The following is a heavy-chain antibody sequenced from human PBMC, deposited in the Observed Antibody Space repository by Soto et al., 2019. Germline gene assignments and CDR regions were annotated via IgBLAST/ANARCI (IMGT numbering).Heavy chain of an antibody. D-gene: IGHD3-22*01. CDR1: GFTFSSYG. Sequence: LRLSCAASGFTFSSYGTHWVRQAPGKGLEWVAVISYDGSNKYYADSVKGRFTISRDNSKNTLYLQMNSLRAEDTAVYYCAKDDAHSSGYLYYYYGMDVWGQGTTVTVSS. CDR2: ISYDGSNK. V-gene: IGHV3-30*18. CDR3: AKDDAHSSGYLYYYYGMDV. J-gene: IGHJ6*02.